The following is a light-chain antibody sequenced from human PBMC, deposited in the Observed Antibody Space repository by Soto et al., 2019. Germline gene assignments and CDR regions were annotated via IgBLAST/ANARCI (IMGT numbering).Light chain of an antibody. J-gene: IGLJ2*01. CDR2: DVS. Sequence: QAVVTQPASVCGSPGQSITISCTGTSSDVGGYNYVSWYQQHPGKAPKLMIYDVSNRPSGVSNRFSGSKSGNTASLTISGLQAEDEADYYCSSYTSSSTDVAFGGGTKLTVL. CDR1: SSDVGGYNY. CDR3: SSYTSSSTDVA. V-gene: IGLV2-14*01.